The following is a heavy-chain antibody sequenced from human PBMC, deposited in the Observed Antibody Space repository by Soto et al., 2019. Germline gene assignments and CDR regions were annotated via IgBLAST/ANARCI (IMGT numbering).Heavy chain of an antibody. CDR2: ISATGGST. CDR1: GFTFWSYA. D-gene: IGHD2-15*01. Sequence: EVQLLESGGDLAQPGGSLRLSCAASGFTFWSYAMSWVRQAPGKGLEWVSGISATGGSTHYADSVKGRFTISRDNYKNNVLYLHMNSLRIDDTAVYFCAKDRPPGGSYGSNQYWYFDLWGRGTLVTVSS. J-gene: IGHJ2*01. CDR3: AKDRPPGGSYGSNQYWYFDL. V-gene: IGHV3-23*01.